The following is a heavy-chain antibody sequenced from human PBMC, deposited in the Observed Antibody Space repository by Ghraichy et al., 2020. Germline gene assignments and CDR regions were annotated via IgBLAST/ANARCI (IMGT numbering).Heavy chain of an antibody. CDR3: ARDASSFTAVARFDS. CDR1: GDSVSTKSVT. J-gene: IGHJ5*01. Sequence: SQTLSLTCAISGDSVSTKSVTWNWIRQSPSRGLEWLGRTYYRSKWYNDYAISVKSRITINPDTSKNQFSLHLNSVTPEDTAVYYCARDASSFTAVARFDSWGQGTLVTVSS. V-gene: IGHV6-1*01. CDR2: TYYRSKWYN. D-gene: IGHD2-21*02.